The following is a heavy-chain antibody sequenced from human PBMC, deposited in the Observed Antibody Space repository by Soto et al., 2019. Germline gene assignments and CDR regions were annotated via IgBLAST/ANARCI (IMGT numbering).Heavy chain of an antibody. Sequence: EVQLLESGGRLIQPGGSLRLSCAAFGLNFRGLSMSWIRQAPGKGPEWVAGITTSGDRSGYADSVKGRFTVSRDNSQNTMYLQLNSLRGDDTAIYYCARGLEAGYYFAYWGQGTLVTVSS. CDR1: GLNFRGLS. D-gene: IGHD3-22*01. J-gene: IGHJ4*02. CDR3: ARGLEAGYYFAY. CDR2: ITTSGDRS. V-gene: IGHV3-23*01.